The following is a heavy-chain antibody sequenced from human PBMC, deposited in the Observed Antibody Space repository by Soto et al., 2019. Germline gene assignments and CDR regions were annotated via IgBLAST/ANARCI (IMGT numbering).Heavy chain of an antibody. V-gene: IGHV4-4*07. Sequence: QLQESGPGLVKPSETLSLTCSDSGASISSFNWNWVRQPAGKGPEWVGRLNIAGTINYNPSLKSRITMSMDTSKNQISLHLRSVTAADTAIYYCARDRGEYTSSWFWYFSHWGHGTLVTVSS. D-gene: IGHD6-13*01. J-gene: IGHJ2*01. CDR2: LNIAGTI. CDR1: GASISSFN. CDR3: ARDRGEYTSSWFWYFSH.